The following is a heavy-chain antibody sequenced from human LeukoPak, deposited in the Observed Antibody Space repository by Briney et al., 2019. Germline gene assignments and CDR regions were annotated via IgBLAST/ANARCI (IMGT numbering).Heavy chain of an antibody. CDR1: GFTFSSYE. Sequence: GGSLRLSCAASGFTFSSYEMNWVRQAPGKGLEWVSYISSSGSTIYYADSVKGRFTISRDNSKNTLYLQMNSLRAEDTAVYYCARDDYYDSSGYPAYFQHWGQGTLVTVSS. CDR2: ISSSGSTI. J-gene: IGHJ1*01. CDR3: ARDDYYDSSGYPAYFQH. D-gene: IGHD3-22*01. V-gene: IGHV3-48*03.